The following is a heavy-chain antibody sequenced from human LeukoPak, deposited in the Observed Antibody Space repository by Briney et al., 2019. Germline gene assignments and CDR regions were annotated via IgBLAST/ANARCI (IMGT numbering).Heavy chain of an antibody. CDR1: GFTSTNAW. J-gene: IGHJ4*02. CDR3: ATRINRDGYNWAFDH. CDR2: IKSRTDGGTT. D-gene: IGHD5-24*01. Sequence: GGSLRLSCAASGFTSTNAWMYWVRQAPGKGLEWVARIKSRTDGGTTDYAAPVKGRFTISRDDSKNTLYLEMNSLKTEDTGVFYCATRINRDGYNWAFDHWGQGTLVTVSS. V-gene: IGHV3-15*01.